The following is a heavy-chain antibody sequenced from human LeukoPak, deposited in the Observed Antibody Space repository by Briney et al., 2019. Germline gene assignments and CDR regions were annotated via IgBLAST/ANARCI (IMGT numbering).Heavy chain of an antibody. CDR3: AKERGSNWGTFDY. D-gene: IGHD7-27*01. CDR1: GFTFSSYA. Sequence: PGGSLRLSCAASGFTFSSYAMSWVRQAPGKGLEWVSAISGSGGSTYYADSVKGRFTISRDNSKNTLYLQMNNLRAEDTALYYCAKERGSNWGTFDYWGQGTLVTVSS. V-gene: IGHV3-23*01. J-gene: IGHJ4*02. CDR2: ISGSGGST.